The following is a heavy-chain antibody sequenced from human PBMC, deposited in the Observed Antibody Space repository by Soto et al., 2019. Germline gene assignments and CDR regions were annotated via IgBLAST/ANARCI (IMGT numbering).Heavy chain of an antibody. CDR2: INPSGGST. V-gene: IGHV1-46*01. D-gene: IGHD6-19*01. J-gene: IGHJ4*02. Sequence: ASVKVSCKASGYTFTTYYMHWVRQAPGQGLEWMGIINPSGGSTSYAQEFQGLVNMTRDTSTSTVYMELSSLRSDDTAVYYCASAIGWSFDYWGQGTLVTVSS. CDR3: ASAIGWSFDY. CDR1: GYTFTTYY.